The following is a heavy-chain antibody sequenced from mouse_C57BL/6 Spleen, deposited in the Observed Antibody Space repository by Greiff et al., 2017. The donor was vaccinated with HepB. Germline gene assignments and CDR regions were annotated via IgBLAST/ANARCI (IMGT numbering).Heavy chain of an antibody. CDR1: GYAFSSYW. CDR3: ARGVVGGYYAMDY. J-gene: IGHJ4*01. Sequence: VQLVESGAELVKPGASVKISCKASGYAFSSYWMNWVKQRPGKGLEWIGQIYPGDGDTNYNGKFKGKATLTADKSSSTAYMQLSSLTSEDSAVYFCARGVVGGYYAMDYWGQGTSVTVSS. CDR2: IYPGDGDT. V-gene: IGHV1-80*01. D-gene: IGHD1-1*01.